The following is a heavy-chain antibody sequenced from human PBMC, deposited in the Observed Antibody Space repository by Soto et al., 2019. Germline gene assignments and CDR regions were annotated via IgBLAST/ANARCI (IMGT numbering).Heavy chain of an antibody. Sequence: QVQLQESGPGLVKPSETLSLTCTVSGDSISSYNFAWIRQPPGKGLEWIGYFRSGGGTSYNPSPKRRVAISADTSMKQFSLRLSSVTAADTAVYYCVRQAIGVLHGLVDVWGQGTTVTVSS. CDR3: VRQAIGVLHGLVDV. J-gene: IGHJ6*02. CDR2: FRSGGGT. CDR1: GDSISSYN. D-gene: IGHD3-10*01. V-gene: IGHV4-59*08.